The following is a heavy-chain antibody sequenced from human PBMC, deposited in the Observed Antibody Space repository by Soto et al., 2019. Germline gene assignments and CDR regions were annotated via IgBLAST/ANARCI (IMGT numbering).Heavy chain of an antibody. CDR1: GFTFSTYD. D-gene: IGHD3-10*01. V-gene: IGHV3-23*01. CDR3: PKRNLYGSGTHDY. J-gene: IGHJ4*02. Sequence: EVQLLESGGGLVQPGGSLRLSCAASGFTFSTYDMSWVRQAPGKGLEWVSGISGSGGKTDYADSVKGRFTISRDNSKNTLYLQMNSLRAEDTAVYYCPKRNLYGSGTHDYWGQGSLVTVSP. CDR2: ISGSGGKT.